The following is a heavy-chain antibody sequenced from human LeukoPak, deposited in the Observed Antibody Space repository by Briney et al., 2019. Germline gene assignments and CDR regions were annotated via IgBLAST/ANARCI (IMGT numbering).Heavy chain of an antibody. Sequence: PSQTLSLTCAVSGGSISSGGYSWSWIRQPPGKGLEWIGYIYHSGSTYYNPSLKSRVTISVDRSKNQFSLKLSSVTAADTAVYYCARDKSPFGMFFGVVTTSVWFDPWGQGTLVTVSS. J-gene: IGHJ5*02. V-gene: IGHV4-30-2*01. CDR1: GGSISSGGYS. CDR3: ARDKSPFGMFFGVVTTSVWFDP. CDR2: IYHSGST. D-gene: IGHD3-3*01.